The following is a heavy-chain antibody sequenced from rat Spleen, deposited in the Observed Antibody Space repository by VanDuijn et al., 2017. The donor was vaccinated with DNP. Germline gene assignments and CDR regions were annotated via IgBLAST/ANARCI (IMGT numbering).Heavy chain of an antibody. J-gene: IGHJ1*01. D-gene: IGHD1-6*01. CDR1: GYSITSNY. V-gene: IGHV3-1*01. CDR3: ARMYTTDYYWYFDF. CDR2: ISYSGRT. Sequence: EVQLQESGPGLVKPSQSLSLTCSVTGYSITSNYWGWIRKFPGNKMEYIGHISYSGRTNYNPSLKSRFSITRDTSKNQFFLQLNSVTTEDTATYYCARMYTTDYYWYFDFWGPGTMVTVSS.